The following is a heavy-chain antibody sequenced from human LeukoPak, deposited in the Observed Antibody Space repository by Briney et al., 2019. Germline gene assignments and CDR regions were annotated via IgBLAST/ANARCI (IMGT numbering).Heavy chain of an antibody. Sequence: PVKVSSKASVGTFTTYAISWVRQAPGQGLEWMGGIIPIFGTANYAQKFQGRVTITADESTSTAYMELSSLRSEDTAVYYCARDDSQQLAPWGQGTLVTVSS. V-gene: IGHV1-69*13. CDR3: ARDDSQQLAP. CDR2: IIPIFGTA. D-gene: IGHD6-13*01. CDR1: VGTFTTYA. J-gene: IGHJ5*02.